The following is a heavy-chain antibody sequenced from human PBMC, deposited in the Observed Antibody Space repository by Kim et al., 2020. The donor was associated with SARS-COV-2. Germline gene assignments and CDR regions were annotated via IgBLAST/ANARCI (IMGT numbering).Heavy chain of an antibody. CDR1: GFTFSSYA. CDR2: IYSGGSST. J-gene: IGHJ3*02. V-gene: IGHV3-23*03. CDR3: AKDFRLGAEGGDDAFDI. Sequence: GGSLRLSCAASGFTFSSYAMSWVRPAPGKGLEWVSVIYSGGSSTYYADSVKGRFTISRDNSKNTLYLQMNSLRAEDTAVYYCAKDFRLGAEGGDDAFDIWGQGTMVTVSS. D-gene: IGHD1-26*01.